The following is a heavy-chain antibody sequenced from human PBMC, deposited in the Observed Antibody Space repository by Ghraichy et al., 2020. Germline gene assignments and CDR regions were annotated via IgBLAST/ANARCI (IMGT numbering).Heavy chain of an antibody. V-gene: IGHV3-7*03. CDR3: ARDRAGPENDYGDYHDAFDI. D-gene: IGHD4-17*01. CDR1: GFTFSSYW. CDR2: IKQDGSEK. J-gene: IGHJ3*02. Sequence: GGSLRLSCAASGFTFSSYWMSWVRQAPGKGLEWVANIKQDGSEKYYVDSVKGRFTISRDNAKNSLYLQMNSLRAEDTAVYYCARDRAGPENDYGDYHDAFDIWGQGTMVTVSS.